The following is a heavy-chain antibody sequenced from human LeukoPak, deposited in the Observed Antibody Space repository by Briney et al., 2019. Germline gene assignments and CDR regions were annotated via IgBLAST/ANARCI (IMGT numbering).Heavy chain of an antibody. D-gene: IGHD5-24*01. CDR1: EFTFSSYW. Sequence: GGSLRLSCAASEFTFSSYWMHWVRQAPGKGLVRVSRINIDESVTTYADSVRGRFIVSRDNAKNTVYLQMNSLRAEDTAVYYCARRRDGNNKGFDYWGQGTLVTVSS. V-gene: IGHV3-74*01. CDR3: ARRRDGNNKGFDY. CDR2: INIDESVT. J-gene: IGHJ4*02.